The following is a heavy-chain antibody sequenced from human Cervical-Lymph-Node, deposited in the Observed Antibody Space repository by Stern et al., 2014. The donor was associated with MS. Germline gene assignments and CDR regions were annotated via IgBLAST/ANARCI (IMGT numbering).Heavy chain of an antibody. J-gene: IGHJ4*02. CDR2: VMPLLGTS. D-gene: IGHD1-14*01. V-gene: IGHV1-69*01. Sequence: QLVQSGAEGKKPGYSLKVSCKGSGGIFSRYRTSWVRQAPGEGLEWMGDVMPLLGTSHCAQKSQGGRTMTADESTSTAYMELSRLRSEDTALYFCAREWGDRTGNRFDHWGQGTLVTVSS. CDR3: AREWGDRTGNRFDH. CDR1: GGIFSRYR.